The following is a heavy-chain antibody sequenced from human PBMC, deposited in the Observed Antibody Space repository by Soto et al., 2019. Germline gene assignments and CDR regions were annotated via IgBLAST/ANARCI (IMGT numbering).Heavy chain of an antibody. CDR2: ISYDGSNK. J-gene: IGHJ3*02. CDR3: AKDRVSWIQLWPEAFDI. D-gene: IGHD5-18*01. V-gene: IGHV3-30*18. Sequence: GGSLRLSRAASGFTFSSYGMHWVRQAPGKGLEWVAVISYDGSNKYYADSVKGRFTISRDNSKNTLYLQMNSLRAEDTAVYYCAKDRVSWIQLWPEAFDIWGQGTMVTVSS. CDR1: GFTFSSYG.